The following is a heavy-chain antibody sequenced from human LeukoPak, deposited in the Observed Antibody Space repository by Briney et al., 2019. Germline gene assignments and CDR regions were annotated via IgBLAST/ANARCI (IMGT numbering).Heavy chain of an antibody. CDR3: AREEWLGTTIDY. J-gene: IGHJ4*02. Sequence: PSETLSLTCTVSGGSISSGSYYWRWIRQPAGKGLEWIGRIYTSGSTNYNPSLKSRVTISVDTSKNQFSLKLGSVTAAVTAVYYCAREEWLGTTIDYWGQGTLVTVSS. CDR2: IYTSGST. D-gene: IGHD3-3*01. V-gene: IGHV4-61*02. CDR1: GGSISSGSYY.